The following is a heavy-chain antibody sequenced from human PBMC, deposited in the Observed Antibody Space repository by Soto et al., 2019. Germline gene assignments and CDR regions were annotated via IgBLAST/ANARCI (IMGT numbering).Heavy chain of an antibody. Sequence: KSSVTLSLTCAVSGSSLSGSYNWGRIRQSPERGLQWIGTIYPHAGTYYSQSLKSRVTISIDTSMNQFTLYMVLATAADTAVYYCARGSVKYSNSLRSGGWFDSWGQGVLVTVSS. CDR2: IYPHAGT. CDR3: ARGSVKYSNSLRSGGWFDS. V-gene: IGHV4-38-2*01. CDR1: GSSLSGSYN. D-gene: IGHD3-10*01. J-gene: IGHJ5*01.